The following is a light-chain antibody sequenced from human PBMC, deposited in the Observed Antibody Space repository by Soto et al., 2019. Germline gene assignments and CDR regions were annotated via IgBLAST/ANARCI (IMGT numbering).Light chain of an antibody. V-gene: IGLV2-11*01. Sequence: QSVLTQPRSVSGSPGQSVTISCTGTSGDVGAYGRVSWYQHHPTKAPKLIIYAVTNRPSGVPYRLSGSKSGSTASLTISWLQAEDEADYYCCSHAGGSSWVFGGGTKVTVL. CDR3: CSHAGGSSWV. CDR2: AVT. J-gene: IGLJ3*02. CDR1: SGDVGAYGR.